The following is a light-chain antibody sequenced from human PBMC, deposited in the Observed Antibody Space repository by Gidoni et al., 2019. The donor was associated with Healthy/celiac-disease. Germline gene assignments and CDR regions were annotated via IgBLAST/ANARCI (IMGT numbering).Light chain of an antibody. CDR2: WAS. J-gene: IGKJ2*01. V-gene: IGKV4-1*01. Sequence: DIVMTQSPDSLAVSLGERATINCKSSQSVLYSSNNKNYLAWYQQKPGQPPKLLIYWASTRESGVPYRFSGSGSWTDFTLTISSLQAEDVAVYYCQQYYSTLYTFGQGTKLEIK. CDR3: QQYYSTLYT. CDR1: QSVLYSSNNKNY.